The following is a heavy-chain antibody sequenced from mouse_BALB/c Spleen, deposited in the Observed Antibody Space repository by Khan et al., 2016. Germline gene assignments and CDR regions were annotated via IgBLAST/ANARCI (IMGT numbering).Heavy chain of an antibody. V-gene: IGHV9-4*02. CDR1: GYTFTTAG. J-gene: IGHJ4*01. CDR2: INTHTRVP. Sequence: QVQLKQSGPELKKPGETVRISCKASGYTFTTAGMQWVQKMPGKGLKWIGWINTHTRVPKYAEDFKGRFAFSLDTSASTAYLQISNLKNEDTATYFCASGYGYIYAMDYRGQGTSVTVSS. D-gene: IGHD2-2*01. CDR3: ASGYGYIYAMDY.